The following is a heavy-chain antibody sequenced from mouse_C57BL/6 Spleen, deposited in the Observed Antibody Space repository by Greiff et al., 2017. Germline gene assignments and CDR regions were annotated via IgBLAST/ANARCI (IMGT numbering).Heavy chain of an antibody. CDR1: GYTFTSYW. J-gene: IGHJ2*01. CDR2: IDPSDSEP. V-gene: IGHV1-52*01. Sequence: QVQLQQPGAELVRPGSSVKLSCKASGYTFTSYWMHWVKQRPIQGLEWIGNIDPSDSEPHYNQKFKDKATLTVDKSSSAAYMQLSSLTSEDSAVYYCARSNYGPLDYWGQGTTLTVSS. D-gene: IGHD1-1*01. CDR3: ARSNYGPLDY.